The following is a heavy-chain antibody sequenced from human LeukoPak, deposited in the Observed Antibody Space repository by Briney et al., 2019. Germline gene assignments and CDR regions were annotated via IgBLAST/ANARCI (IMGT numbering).Heavy chain of an antibody. CDR1: GFTFSSYG. Sequence: GGSLRLSCAASGFTFSSYGMYWVRQAPGKGLEWVAFIRYDGSNKYYADSVKGRFTVSRDNSKNTLDLQMNSLRAEDTALYYCAKDMIVIVPAALGYWGQGTLVTVSS. CDR2: IRYDGSNK. V-gene: IGHV3-30*02. D-gene: IGHD2-2*01. J-gene: IGHJ4*02. CDR3: AKDMIVIVPAALGY.